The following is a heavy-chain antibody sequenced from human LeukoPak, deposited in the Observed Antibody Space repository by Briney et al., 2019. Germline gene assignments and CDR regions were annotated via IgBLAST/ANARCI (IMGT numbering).Heavy chain of an antibody. V-gene: IGHV4-34*01. CDR3: ARGSTVTLRYNWFDP. J-gene: IGHJ5*02. Sequence: PSETLSLTCAVYGGSFSGYYWSWIRQPPGKGLERIGEINHSGSTNYNPSLKSRVTISVDTSKNQFSLKLSSVTAADTAVYYCARGSTVTLRYNWFDPWGQGTLVTVSS. CDR1: GGSFSGYY. CDR2: INHSGST. D-gene: IGHD4-17*01.